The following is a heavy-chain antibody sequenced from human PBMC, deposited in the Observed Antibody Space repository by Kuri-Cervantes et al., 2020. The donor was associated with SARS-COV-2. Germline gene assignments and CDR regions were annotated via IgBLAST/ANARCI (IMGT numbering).Heavy chain of an antibody. CDR1: GGSFSGCY. V-gene: IGHV4-34*01. J-gene: IGHJ4*02. CDR3: ARGHGFGEYPSGY. D-gene: IGHD3-10*01. CDR2: IYHSGST. Sequence: GSLRLSCAVYGGSFSGCYWSWIRQPPGKGLEWIGEIYHSGSTNYNPSLKSRVTISVDTSKNQFSLKLSSVTAADTAVYYCARGHGFGEYPSGYWGQGTLVTVSS.